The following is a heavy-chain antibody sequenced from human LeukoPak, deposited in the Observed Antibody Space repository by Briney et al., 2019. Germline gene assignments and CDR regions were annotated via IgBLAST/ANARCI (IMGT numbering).Heavy chain of an antibody. V-gene: IGHV1-46*01. CDR1: GYTFTSYY. D-gene: IGHD6-6*01. Sequence: ASVKVSCKASGYTFTSYYMHWVRQAPGQGLEWMGLINPTGDSTGYAQKFQGRVTMTRDMSTSTAYMELRSLRSDDTAVYYCAREQLASTYYYYYYMDVWGKGTTVTVSS. CDR2: INPTGDST. CDR3: AREQLASTYYYYYYMDV. J-gene: IGHJ6*03.